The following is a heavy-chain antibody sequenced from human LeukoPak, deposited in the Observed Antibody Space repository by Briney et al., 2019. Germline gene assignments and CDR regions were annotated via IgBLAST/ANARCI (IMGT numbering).Heavy chain of an antibody. CDR3: ARGVHRSGSYLDY. CDR1: GGSISSGGYY. V-gene: IGHV4-31*03. J-gene: IGHJ4*02. Sequence: PSETLSLTCTVSGGSISSGGYYWSWIRQHPGKGLEWIGYIYYSGSTYYNPSLKSRVTISVDTSKNQFSLKLSSVTAADTAVYYCARGVHRSGSYLDYWGQGTLVTVSS. D-gene: IGHD1-26*01. CDR2: IYYSGST.